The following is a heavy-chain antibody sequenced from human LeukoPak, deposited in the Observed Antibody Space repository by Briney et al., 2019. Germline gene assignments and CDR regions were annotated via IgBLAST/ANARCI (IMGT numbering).Heavy chain of an antibody. CDR2: ISWNSGSI. CDR1: GFTFDDYA. CDR3: AKDKGYGLRGIDY. J-gene: IGHJ4*02. Sequence: GRSLRLSCAASGFTFDDYAMHWVRQAPGKGLEWVSGISWNSGSIGYADSVKGRFTISRDNAKNSLYLQMNSLRAEDTALYYCAKDKGYGLRGIDYWGQGTLVTASS. D-gene: IGHD5-18*01. V-gene: IGHV3-9*01.